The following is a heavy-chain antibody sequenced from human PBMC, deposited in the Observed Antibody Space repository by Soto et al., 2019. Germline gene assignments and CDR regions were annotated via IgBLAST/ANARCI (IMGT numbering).Heavy chain of an antibody. D-gene: IGHD4-17*01. Sequence: PGGSLRLSCAGSEFTFSHYWMHWVRQAPGKGLVWVSRINPDGTTTNYADSVKGRFTISRDNAKNTLYLQMNSLRGEDTAMYYCTKDTFGDRDSWGQGTLVTVSS. CDR1: EFTFSHYW. CDR3: TKDTFGDRDS. J-gene: IGHJ4*02. V-gene: IGHV3-74*01. CDR2: INPDGTTT.